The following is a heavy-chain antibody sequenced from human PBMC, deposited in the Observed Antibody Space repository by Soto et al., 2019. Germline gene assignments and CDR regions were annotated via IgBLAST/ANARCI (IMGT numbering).Heavy chain of an antibody. Sequence: SVKVSCKASGGTFSSYAISWVRQAPGQGLEWMGGIIPIFGTANYAQKFQGRVTINADKSTSTAYTELSSLRSEDTAVYYCARDRDDYGDYYFDYWGKGTMVTX. D-gene: IGHD4-17*01. CDR1: GGTFSSYA. CDR3: ARDRDDYGDYYFDY. V-gene: IGHV1-69*06. J-gene: IGHJ4*02. CDR2: IIPIFGTA.